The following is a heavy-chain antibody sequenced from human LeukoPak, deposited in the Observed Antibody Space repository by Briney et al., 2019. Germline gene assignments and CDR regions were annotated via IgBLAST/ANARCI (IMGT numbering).Heavy chain of an antibody. CDR1: GFTFSSCW. J-gene: IGHJ5*02. CDR3: ARYGEAAGNNWFDP. V-gene: IGHV3-7*01. Sequence: GGSLRLSCAASGFTFSSCWMSWVRQAPGKGLEWVANIKQDGSEKYYVDSVKGRFTISRDNAKNSLYLQMNSLRAEDTAVYYCARYGEAAGNNWFDPWGQGTLVTVSS. CDR2: IKQDGSEK. D-gene: IGHD6-13*01.